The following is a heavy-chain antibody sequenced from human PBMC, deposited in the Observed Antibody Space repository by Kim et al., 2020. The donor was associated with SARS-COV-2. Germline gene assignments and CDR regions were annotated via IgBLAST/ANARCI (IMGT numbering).Heavy chain of an antibody. J-gene: IGHJ3*02. D-gene: IGHD5-12*01. CDR2: IYYSGST. Sequence: SETLSLTCTVSGGSISSSSYYWGWIRQPPGKGLEWIGSIYYSGSTYYNPSLKSRVTISVDTSKNQFSLKLSSVTAADTAVYYCASTDGSAAFDIWGQGT. V-gene: IGHV4-39*01. CDR1: GGSISSSSYY. CDR3: ASTDGSAAFDI.